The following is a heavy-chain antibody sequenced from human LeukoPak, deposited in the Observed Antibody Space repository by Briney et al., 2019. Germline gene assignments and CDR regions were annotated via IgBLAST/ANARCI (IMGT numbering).Heavy chain of an antibody. D-gene: IGHD2-15*01. CDR3: ARGYCGGGSCYHFDY. CDR1: GFTFSSYN. V-gene: IGHV3-7*03. J-gene: IGHJ4*02. CDR2: IKQDETEK. Sequence: PGGSLRLSCEASGFTFSSYNMNWVRLAPGKGLEWVANIKQDETEKFYLGSVKGRFTISRDNAKNSLYLQMNSLRAEDTALYHCARGYCGGGSCYHFDYGGQGTWSPSPQ.